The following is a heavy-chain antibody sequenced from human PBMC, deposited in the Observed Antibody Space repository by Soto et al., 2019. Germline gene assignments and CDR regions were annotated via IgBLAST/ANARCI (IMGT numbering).Heavy chain of an antibody. D-gene: IGHD2-2*01. CDR2: VYNSGST. V-gene: IGHV4-61*03. J-gene: IGHJ2*01. Sequence: QVQLQESGPGLVKPSETLSLTCTVSGGSVSGGSYCWSWIRQPPGKGLECIGYVYNSGSTTYNPSLKSRGTPSADTSKNPFTLGLSSVTAADPAVYDCACVPLPTYFALWGRGTLVTVSS. CDR1: GGSVSGGSYC. CDR3: ACVPLPTYFAL.